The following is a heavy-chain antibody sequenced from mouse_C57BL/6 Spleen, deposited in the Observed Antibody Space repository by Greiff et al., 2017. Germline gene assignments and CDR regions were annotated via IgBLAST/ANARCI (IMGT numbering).Heavy chain of an antibody. D-gene: IGHD2-4*01. CDR3: ARHGYDYDRGYYFDY. CDR1: GFTFSSYT. Sequence: EVKLVESGGGLVKPGGSLKLSCAASGFTFSSYTMSWVRQTPEKRLEWVATISGGGGNTYYPDSVKGRFTISRDNAKNTLYLQMSSLRSEDTALYYCARHGYDYDRGYYFDYWGQGTTLTVSS. J-gene: IGHJ2*01. CDR2: ISGGGGNT. V-gene: IGHV5-9*01.